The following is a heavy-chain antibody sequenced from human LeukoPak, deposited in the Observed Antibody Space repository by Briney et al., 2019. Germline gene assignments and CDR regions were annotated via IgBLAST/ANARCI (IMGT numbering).Heavy chain of an antibody. J-gene: IGHJ3*02. CDR3: ARELAYYYDSSGYTHAFDI. CDR1: GGSISSGGYY. V-gene: IGHV4-30-4*01. D-gene: IGHD3-22*01. Sequence: PSETLSLTCTVSGGSISSGGYYWSWIRQPPGKGLEWIGYIYYSGSTYYNPSLKSRVIISVDTSKNQFSLKLSSVTAADTAVYYCARELAYYYDSSGYTHAFDIWGQGTMVTVSS. CDR2: IYYSGST.